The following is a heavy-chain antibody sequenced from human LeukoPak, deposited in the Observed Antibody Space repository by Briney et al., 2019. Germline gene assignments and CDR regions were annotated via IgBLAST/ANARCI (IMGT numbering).Heavy chain of an antibody. CDR2: IYGSGGAS. V-gene: IGHV3-23*01. J-gene: IGHJ4*02. CDR1: GFTFSAYT. Sequence: GGSLRLSCAASGFTFSAYTMNWVRQAPGKGLEWVSGIYGSGGASFYADSVKGRFTISRDNSQNTVFLQMDSLRDEDTALYYCAKDLRKDGIWDIDYWGQGTLVTVSS. CDR3: AKDLRKDGIWDIDY. D-gene: IGHD1-14*01.